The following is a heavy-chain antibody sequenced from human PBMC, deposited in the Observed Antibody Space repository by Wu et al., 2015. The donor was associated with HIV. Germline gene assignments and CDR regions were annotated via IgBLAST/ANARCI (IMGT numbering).Heavy chain of an antibody. V-gene: IGHV1-8*01. CDR1: GYTFTHYD. CDR3: ARVLPFIPENSGYDPRVYGMDV. J-gene: IGHJ6*02. CDR2: MNPNSANT. Sequence: QVQLVQSGAEVKKPGASVKVSCKASGYTFTHYDINWVRQATGQGLEWMGWMNPNSANTGYAQKFQGRVTMTRNTSINTAYMELSGLRSEDTAVYFCARVLPFIPENSGYDPRVYGMDVWGQGTTVTVSS. D-gene: IGHD5-12*01.